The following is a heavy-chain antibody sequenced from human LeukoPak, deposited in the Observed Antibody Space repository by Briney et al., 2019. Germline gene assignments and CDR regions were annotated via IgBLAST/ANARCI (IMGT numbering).Heavy chain of an antibody. Sequence: SETLSLTCTVSGNSITTFYWSWIRQPPGKGLEWIGYISNSGSTNYNPSLKSRVSISVDTSKNQFSLKLSSAAAADTAVYYCASAAVAGNFPFDYWGQETLVTVSS. CDR1: GNSITTFY. D-gene: IGHD6-19*01. J-gene: IGHJ4*02. CDR2: ISNSGST. CDR3: ASAAVAGNFPFDY. V-gene: IGHV4-59*01.